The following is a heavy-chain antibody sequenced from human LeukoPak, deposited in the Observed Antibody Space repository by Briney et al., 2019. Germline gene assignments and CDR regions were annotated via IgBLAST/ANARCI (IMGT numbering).Heavy chain of an antibody. J-gene: IGHJ4*02. CDR1: GGSISSGSYY. V-gene: IGHV4-61*02. CDR2: IYTSGST. CDR3: ARDSHDSSFDY. D-gene: IGHD3-16*01. Sequence: SETLSLTCTVSGGSISSGSYYWSWIRQPAGKGLEWIGRIYTSGSTNYNPSLKSRVTISVDTSKNQFSLKLSSVTAADTAVYYCARDSHDSSFDYWGQGTLVTVSS.